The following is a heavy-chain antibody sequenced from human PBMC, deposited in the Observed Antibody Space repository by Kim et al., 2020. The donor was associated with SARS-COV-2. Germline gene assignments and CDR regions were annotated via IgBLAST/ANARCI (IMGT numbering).Heavy chain of an antibody. CDR2: INHSGNT. D-gene: IGHD4-4*01. V-gene: IGHV4-34*01. Sequence: SETLSLTCAVYGGSFSGYYWSWIRQPPGKGLEWIGEINHSGNTNYNPSLKSRVTISVDTSKNQFSLKLSSVTAADTAVYYCARKRRVTPEDYWGQGTLVT. CDR3: ARKRRVTPEDY. J-gene: IGHJ4*02. CDR1: GGSFSGYY.